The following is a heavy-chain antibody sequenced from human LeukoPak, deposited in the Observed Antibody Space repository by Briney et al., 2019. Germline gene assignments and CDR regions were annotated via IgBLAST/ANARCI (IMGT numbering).Heavy chain of an antibody. D-gene: IGHD3-10*01. J-gene: IGHJ4*02. Sequence: SETLSLTCTVSGGSISSSSSYWGWIRQPPGKGLEWIGSIYYSGSTYYNPSLKSRVTISVDTSKNQFSLKLSSVTAADTAVYYCARSYYYGSGTPPGFGYWGQGTLVTVSS. CDR2: IYYSGST. CDR1: GGSISSSSSY. CDR3: ARSYYYGSGTPPGFGY. V-gene: IGHV4-39*01.